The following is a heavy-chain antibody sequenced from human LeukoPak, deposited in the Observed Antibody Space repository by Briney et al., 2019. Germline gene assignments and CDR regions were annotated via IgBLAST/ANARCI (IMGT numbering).Heavy chain of an antibody. Sequence: SETLSLTCAAYGGSFSGYYWNWIRQPPGKGLEWIGEINHSGSTNYNPSLKSRVTISVDTSKNQFSLKLSSVTAADTAVYYCARMGRYYYDSSCSKRMVYRGPGTLVTVSS. J-gene: IGHJ4*01. V-gene: IGHV4-34*01. CDR2: INHSGST. D-gene: IGHD3-22*01. CDR3: ARMGRYYYDSSCSKRMVY. CDR1: GGSFSGYY.